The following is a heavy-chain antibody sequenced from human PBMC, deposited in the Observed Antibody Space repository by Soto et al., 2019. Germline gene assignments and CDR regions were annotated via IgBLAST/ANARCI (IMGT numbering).Heavy chain of an antibody. CDR1: GFTFSSYW. D-gene: IGHD3-22*01. Sequence: GGSLRLSCAASGFTFSSYWLHWVRQAPGKGLVWVSRISGDGSSTTYADSVKGRFIISRDNAQNTLYLQMNNLRADDTAVYYCTRPRYDGSGTPFAYWGQGTLVTVSS. CDR2: ISGDGSST. V-gene: IGHV3-74*01. J-gene: IGHJ4*02. CDR3: TRPRYDGSGTPFAY.